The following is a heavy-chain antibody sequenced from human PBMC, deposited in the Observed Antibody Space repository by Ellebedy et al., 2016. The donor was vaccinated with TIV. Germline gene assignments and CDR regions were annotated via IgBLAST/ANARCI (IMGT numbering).Heavy chain of an antibody. V-gene: IGHV1-69*13. Sequence: SVKVSXKASGGTFSNYAISWVRQAPGQGLEWMGGIIPVFGTANYAQKFQGRVTITADESTNTAYMELSSLRSEDTAVYYCASLERDYYYYGMDVWGQGTTVTVSS. CDR1: GGTFSNYA. CDR2: IIPVFGTA. D-gene: IGHD1-1*01. J-gene: IGHJ6*02. CDR3: ASLERDYYYYGMDV.